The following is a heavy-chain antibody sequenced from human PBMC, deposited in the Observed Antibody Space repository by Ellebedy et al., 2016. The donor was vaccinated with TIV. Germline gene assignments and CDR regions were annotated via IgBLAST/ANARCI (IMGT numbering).Heavy chain of an antibody. V-gene: IGHV1-46*01. CDR2: INPSGGTP. J-gene: IGHJ5*02. CDR1: GYTFTSYY. CDR3: ARGRAPGYSRRGWFDR. D-gene: IGHD1-26*01. Sequence: ASVKVSCKASGYTFTSYYMHWVRQAPGQGLEWMGIINPSGGTPDYAPKFHGRVTMTRDTSTNTVYMELSSLRSEDTAVYYCARGRAPGYSRRGWFDRWGQGTLVTVSS.